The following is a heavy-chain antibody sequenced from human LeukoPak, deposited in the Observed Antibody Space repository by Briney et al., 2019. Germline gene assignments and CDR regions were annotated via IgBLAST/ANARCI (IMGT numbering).Heavy chain of an antibody. CDR3: ARDQVATIEGVFDY. CDR1: VYTFTSYY. D-gene: IGHD5-12*01. J-gene: IGHJ4*02. V-gene: IGHV1-46*01. Sequence: ASVKVSCKSSVYTFTSYYMHWVRHAPGQGLEWMGIINPSGGSTSYAQKFQGRVTMTRDTSTSTVYMELSSLRSEDTAVYYCARDQVATIEGVFDYWGQGTLVTVSS. CDR2: INPSGGST.